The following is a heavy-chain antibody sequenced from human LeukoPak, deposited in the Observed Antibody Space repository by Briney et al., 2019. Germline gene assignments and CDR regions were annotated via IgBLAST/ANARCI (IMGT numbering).Heavy chain of an antibody. Sequence: SDTLSLTCAVSGYSISSGNWWGWIRQPPGKGLEWIGCIYNSGKTNYNPSLKSRVTISIDTAKNQFSLRLSSVTAADTALYYCARNRVPGGSWGQGTLVTVSS. J-gene: IGHJ5*02. CDR3: ARNRVPGGS. V-gene: IGHV4-28*01. CDR2: IYNSGKT. CDR1: GYSISSGNW. D-gene: IGHD2-2*01.